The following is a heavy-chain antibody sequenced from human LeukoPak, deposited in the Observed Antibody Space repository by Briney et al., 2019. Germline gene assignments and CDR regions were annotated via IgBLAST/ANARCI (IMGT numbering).Heavy chain of an antibody. Sequence: SETLSLTSTVSGGSISSSSYYWGWSRQPPGKGLEWIGSIYYSGSTYYNPSLKSRVTISVDTSKNQFSLKLSSVTAADTAVYYCARRIAARRGGLDYWGQGTLVTVSS. V-gene: IGHV4-39*01. CDR3: ARRIAARRGGLDY. CDR1: GGSISSSSYY. D-gene: IGHD6-6*01. J-gene: IGHJ4*02. CDR2: IYYSGST.